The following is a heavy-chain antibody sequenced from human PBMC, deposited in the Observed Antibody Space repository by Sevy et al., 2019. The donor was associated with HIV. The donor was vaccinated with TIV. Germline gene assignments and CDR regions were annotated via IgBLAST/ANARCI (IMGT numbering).Heavy chain of an antibody. Sequence: GGSLRLSCAASGFTFSSYGMHWVRQAPGKGLEWVAVISYDGSNKYYADSVNGRFTISRDNSKNTLYLQMNSLRAEDTAVYYCAKDSMTHGSYGMDVWGQGTTVTVSS. D-gene: IGHD3-22*01. CDR1: GFTFSSYG. CDR2: ISYDGSNK. J-gene: IGHJ6*02. V-gene: IGHV3-30*18. CDR3: AKDSMTHGSYGMDV.